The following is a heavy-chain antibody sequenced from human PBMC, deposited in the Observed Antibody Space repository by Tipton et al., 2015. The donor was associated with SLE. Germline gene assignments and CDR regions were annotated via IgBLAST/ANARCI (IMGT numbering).Heavy chain of an antibody. CDR1: GFTFSAYA. Sequence: SLRLSCAASGFTFSAYAMHWVRQAPDKGLEWVAVISYDGTNKYYADSVKGRFTISRDNAKNSLYLQMNSLRAEDTAVYYCARDGSGSYYAYWGQGALVTVSS. CDR3: ARDGSGSYYAY. CDR2: ISYDGTNK. J-gene: IGHJ4*02. V-gene: IGHV3-30*04. D-gene: IGHD1-26*01.